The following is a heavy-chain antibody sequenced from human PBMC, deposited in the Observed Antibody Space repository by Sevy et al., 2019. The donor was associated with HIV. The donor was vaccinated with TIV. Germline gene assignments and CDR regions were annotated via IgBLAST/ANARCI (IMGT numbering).Heavy chain of an antibody. V-gene: IGHV1-18*01. Sequence: ASVKVSCKASGYTFTSYGISWVRQAPGQGLEWMGWISAYNGNTNYAQKLQGRVTMTTDTSTSTAYMELRSLRSDDTAVYYCARDSGSYYVDYYGMDVWGQGTTVTVSS. CDR2: ISAYNGNT. D-gene: IGHD1-26*01. J-gene: IGHJ6*02. CDR3: ARDSGSYYVDYYGMDV. CDR1: GYTFTSYG.